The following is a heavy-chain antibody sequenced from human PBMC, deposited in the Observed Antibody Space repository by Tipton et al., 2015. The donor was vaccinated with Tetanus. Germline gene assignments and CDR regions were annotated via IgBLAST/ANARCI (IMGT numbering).Heavy chain of an antibody. CDR2: IDHRGST. V-gene: IGHV4-34*01. J-gene: IGHJ5*02. D-gene: IGHD3-22*01. Sequence: TLSLTCAVSGVSFRDHYWSWIRQPPGKGLEWIGEIDHRGSTRYNPSLRRRVTFSVDTSRNQLWMKMTSVTAADTAVYYCAGSLVRWFVPWGQGTLVTVSS. CDR3: AGSLVRWFVP. CDR1: GVSFRDHY.